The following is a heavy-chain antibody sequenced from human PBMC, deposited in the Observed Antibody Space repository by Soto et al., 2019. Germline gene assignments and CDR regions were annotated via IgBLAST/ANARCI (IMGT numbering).Heavy chain of an antibody. D-gene: IGHD2-21*02. Sequence: ASVKVSCKASGGTFSSYAISWVRQAPGQGLEWMGGIIPIFGTANYAQKFQGRVTITADESTSTAYMELSSLRSEDTAVYYCAAAVLEVTMPKKHCGGDCSFSYGYYGMDVWGQGTKVTVSS. CDR1: GGTFSSYA. CDR3: AAAVLEVTMPKKHCGGDCSFSYGYYGMDV. V-gene: IGHV1-69*13. CDR2: IIPIFGTA. J-gene: IGHJ6*02.